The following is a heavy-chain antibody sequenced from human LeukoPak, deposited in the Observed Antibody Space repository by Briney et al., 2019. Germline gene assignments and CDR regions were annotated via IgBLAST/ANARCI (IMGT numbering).Heavy chain of an antibody. Sequence: GGSLRLSCAASGFTFSSYWMSWVRQAPGKGLEWVANIKQDGSGKYYVDSVKGRFTISRDNAKNSLYLQMNSLRAEDTAVYYCAKSSIAAAGGFDYWGQGTLVTVSS. CDR3: AKSSIAAAGGFDY. CDR2: IKQDGSGK. CDR1: GFTFSSYW. V-gene: IGHV3-7*01. D-gene: IGHD6-13*01. J-gene: IGHJ4*02.